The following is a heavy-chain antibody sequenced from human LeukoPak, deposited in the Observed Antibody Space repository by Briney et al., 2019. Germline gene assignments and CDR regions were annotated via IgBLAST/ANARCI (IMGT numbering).Heavy chain of an antibody. V-gene: IGHV1-69*13. D-gene: IGHD4-23*01. Sequence: GASVKVSCKASGGTFSSYAISWVRQAPGQGFEWMGGIIPIFGTANYAQKFQGRVTITADESTSTAYMELSSLRSEDTAVYYCARDIEDYGGNSDDAFDIWGQGTMVTVSS. CDR1: GGTFSSYA. CDR3: ARDIEDYGGNSDDAFDI. CDR2: IIPIFGTA. J-gene: IGHJ3*02.